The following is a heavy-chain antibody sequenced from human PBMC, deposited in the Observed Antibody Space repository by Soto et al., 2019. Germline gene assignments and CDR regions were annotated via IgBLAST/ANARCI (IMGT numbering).Heavy chain of an antibody. V-gene: IGHV4-34*01. J-gene: IGHJ6*02. D-gene: IGHD3-9*01. CDR2: INHSGST. CDR3: ARGRHILTGYYRDLNYGMDV. CDR1: GGSVSGYY. Sequence: SETLSLTCAVYGGSVSGYYWSWIRQPPGKGLEWIGEINHSGSTNYNPSLKSRVTISVDTSKNQFSLKLSSVTAADTAVYYCARGRHILTGYYRDLNYGMDVWGQGTTVT.